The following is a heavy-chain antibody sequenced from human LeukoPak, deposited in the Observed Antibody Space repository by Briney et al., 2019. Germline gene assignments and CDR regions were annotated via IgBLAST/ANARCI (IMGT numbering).Heavy chain of an antibody. CDR3: ATTPPIYYDSSGYYWNY. V-gene: IGHV1-24*01. CDR2: FDPEDGET. D-gene: IGHD3-22*01. J-gene: IGHJ4*02. CDR1: GYTLTELS. Sequence: ASVKVSCKVSGYTLTELSMHWVRQAPGKGLEWMGGFDPEDGETIYAQKFQGRVTMTEDTSTDTAYMELSSLRSEDTVVYYCATTPPIYYDSSGYYWNYWGQGTLVTVSS.